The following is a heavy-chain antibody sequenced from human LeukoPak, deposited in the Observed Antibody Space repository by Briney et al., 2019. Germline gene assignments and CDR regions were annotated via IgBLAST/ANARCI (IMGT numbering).Heavy chain of an antibody. D-gene: IGHD4-17*01. V-gene: IGHV3-7*03. CDR1: GFTFSSYW. Sequence: GGSLRLSCAASGFTFSSYWMSWVRQAPGKGLEWVANIKQDGSEKYYVDSVKGRFTISRDNSKNTLYLQMNSLRAEDTAVYYCAKDALPYGDYPYDYWGQGTLVTVSS. CDR2: IKQDGSEK. CDR3: AKDALPYGDYPYDY. J-gene: IGHJ4*02.